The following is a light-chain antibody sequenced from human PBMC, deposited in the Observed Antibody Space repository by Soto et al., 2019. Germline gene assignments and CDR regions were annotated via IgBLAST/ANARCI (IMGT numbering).Light chain of an antibody. Sequence: DIQMTQSPSSLSASVGDRVTITCRAGQTISSYLNWYQQKPGRAPKLLIYAASSLQSGVPSRFSGSGSGTDFTLTISSLQPEDFATYYCQQSYSTPVGTFGQGTKLEIK. J-gene: IGKJ2*02. CDR3: QQSYSTPVGT. V-gene: IGKV1-39*01. CDR1: QTISSY. CDR2: AAS.